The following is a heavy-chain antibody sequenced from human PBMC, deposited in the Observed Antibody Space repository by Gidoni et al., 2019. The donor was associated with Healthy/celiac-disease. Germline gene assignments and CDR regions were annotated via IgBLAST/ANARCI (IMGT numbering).Heavy chain of an antibody. CDR1: GGSFRGYY. V-gene: IGHV4-34*01. CDR3: ARGYCSSTSCYAEYFQH. CDR2: INHSGST. D-gene: IGHD2-2*01. J-gene: IGHJ1*01. Sequence: QVQLPQWGAGLLKPSETLSLTCAVYGGSFRGYYWSWIRQPPGKGLEWIGEINHSGSTNYNPSLKSRVTISVDTSKNQFSLKLSSVTAADTAVYYCARGYCSSTSCYAEYFQHWGQGTLVTVSS.